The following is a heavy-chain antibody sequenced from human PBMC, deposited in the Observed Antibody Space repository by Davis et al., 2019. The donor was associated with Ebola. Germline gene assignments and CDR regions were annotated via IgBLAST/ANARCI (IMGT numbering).Heavy chain of an antibody. V-gene: IGHV4-59*01. Sequence: PSETLSLTCTVSGGSISSYYWSWIRQPPGKGLEWIEYIYYSGSTNYNPSLKSRVTISVDTSKNQFSLKLSSVTAADTAMYYCASSYPTCSSTSCSWYFDLWGRGTLVTVSS. CDR2: IYYSGST. CDR3: ASSYPTCSSTSCSWYFDL. CDR1: GGSISSYY. D-gene: IGHD2-2*01. J-gene: IGHJ2*01.